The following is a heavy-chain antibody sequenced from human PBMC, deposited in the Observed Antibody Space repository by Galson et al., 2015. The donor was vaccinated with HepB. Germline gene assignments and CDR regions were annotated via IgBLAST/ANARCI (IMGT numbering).Heavy chain of an antibody. J-gene: IGHJ4*02. D-gene: IGHD3-22*01. CDR2: IKQDGSEK. Sequence: SLRLSCAASGLTFSSYWMSWVRQAPGKGLEWVANIKQDGSEKYYVDSVKGRFTISRDNAKNSLYLQMNSLRAEDTAVYYCARDLYYDSSGYYPDYWGQGTLVTVSS. CDR1: GLTFSSYW. CDR3: ARDLYYDSSGYYPDY. V-gene: IGHV3-7*03.